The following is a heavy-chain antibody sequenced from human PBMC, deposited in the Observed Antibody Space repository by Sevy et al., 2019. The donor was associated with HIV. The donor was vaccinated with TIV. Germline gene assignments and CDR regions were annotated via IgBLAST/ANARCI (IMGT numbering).Heavy chain of an antibody. Sequence: GSLRLSCAASGFTFSSYAMHWVRQTPGKGLEWVAVISYDGSNKYYADSVKGRFTISRDNSKNTLYLQMNSLRAEDTAVYYCARDFPPYCSGGSCQRLFDYWGQGTLVTVSS. J-gene: IGHJ4*02. D-gene: IGHD2-15*01. CDR2: ISYDGSNK. V-gene: IGHV3-30-3*01. CDR1: GFTFSSYA. CDR3: ARDFPPYCSGGSCQRLFDY.